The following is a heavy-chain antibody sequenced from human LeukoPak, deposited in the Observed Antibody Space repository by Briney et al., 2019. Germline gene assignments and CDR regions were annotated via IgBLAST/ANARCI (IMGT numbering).Heavy chain of an antibody. V-gene: IGHV3-66*01. CDR2: IYYSGNT. CDR1: GFTDSTNY. D-gene: IGHD5-12*01. J-gene: IGHJ4*02. CDR3: ARGIIEYSGYDY. Sequence: GGSLRLSCAASGFTDSTNYMSWVRQAPGKGPEWVSVIYYSGNTYYADSVKGRFTISADNSKNTLYLQMNNLRAEDTAVYYCARGIIEYSGYDYWGQGTLVTVSS.